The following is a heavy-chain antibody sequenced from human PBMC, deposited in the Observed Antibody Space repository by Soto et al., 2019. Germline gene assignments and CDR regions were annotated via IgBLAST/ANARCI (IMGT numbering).Heavy chain of an antibody. CDR1: RFTFSSYW. CDR2: INSDGSDT. J-gene: IGHJ5*02. D-gene: IGHD2-8*01. V-gene: IGHV3-74*01. CDR3: AKEGMGFSNWFDP. Sequence: GGSLRLSCAASRFTFSSYWMHWVRQAPGKGLVWVSRINSDGSDTGYADSVKGRFTISRDNAKNTLYLQMNSLRAEDTAVYYCAKEGMGFSNWFDPSGQGTLVTVSS.